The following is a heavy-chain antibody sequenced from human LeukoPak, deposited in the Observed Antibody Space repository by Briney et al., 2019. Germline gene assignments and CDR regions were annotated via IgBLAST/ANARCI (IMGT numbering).Heavy chain of an antibody. J-gene: IGHJ6*02. CDR2: IKEDGSVK. CDR1: GFTFSNYA. CDR3: ARKGLGDV. V-gene: IGHV3-7*01. Sequence: PGGSLRLSCAASGFTFSNYAMSWVRRAPGKGLEWVANIKEDGSVKYYVASVKGRFTISRDNAKNSVSLQMNSLSAEDTGVYYCARKGLGDVWGQGTTVTVPS. D-gene: IGHD6-19*01.